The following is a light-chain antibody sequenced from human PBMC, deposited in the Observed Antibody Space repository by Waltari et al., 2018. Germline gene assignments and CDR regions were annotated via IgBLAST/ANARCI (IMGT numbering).Light chain of an antibody. Sequence: QSALTQPASVSGSPGQSITISCSGTNNLVSWYQQFPGKVPKLVISATTERPSGVSNRFSGSKSGDTASLTISGLQPGDEADYYCCSYEPFNRVFGGGTKLTVL. CDR2: ATT. J-gene: IGLJ3*02. CDR3: CSYEPFNRV. CDR1: NNL. V-gene: IGLV2-23*01.